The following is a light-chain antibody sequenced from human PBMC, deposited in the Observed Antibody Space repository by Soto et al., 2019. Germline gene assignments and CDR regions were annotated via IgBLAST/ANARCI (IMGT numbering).Light chain of an antibody. V-gene: IGLV1-44*01. J-gene: IGLJ1*01. Sequence: QSVLTQPPSASGTPGQIVAISCSGSSSNIGSNTVTWYQQLPGTAPKLLIYSTSQRSSGVPGRFSGSKSGASASLSISGLQSEDEDDYYCAPWDDRLDVYVFGTGPKLTVL. CDR3: APWDDRLDVYV. CDR1: SSNIGSNT. CDR2: STS.